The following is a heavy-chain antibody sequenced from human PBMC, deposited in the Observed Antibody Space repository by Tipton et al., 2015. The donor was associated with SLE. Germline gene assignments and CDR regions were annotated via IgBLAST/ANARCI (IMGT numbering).Heavy chain of an antibody. CDR1: GFTLSDYW. Sequence: SLRLSCVVSGFTLSDYWMHWVRQAPGKGPVWVSRINSDGSNTNYADSVKGRFTISRDNAKNTLYLQMDSLREEDTSVYYCARERDTTILHLGLDPWGQGTLVSVS. CDR3: ARERDTTILHLGLDP. CDR2: INSDGSNT. D-gene: IGHD1-1*01. V-gene: IGHV3-74*01. J-gene: IGHJ5*02.